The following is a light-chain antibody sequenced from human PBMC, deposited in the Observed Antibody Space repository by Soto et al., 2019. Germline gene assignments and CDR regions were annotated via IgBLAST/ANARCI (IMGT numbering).Light chain of an antibody. CDR1: QSVTSSY. CDR2: GAS. CDR3: QQSSSSFTT. Sequence: EIVLTQSPGTLSLSPGERATLSCRASQSVTSSYLAWYQQKPGHAPRLLIYGASGRATAIPDRFGGSGSGTDFTLTISRLEPEDFAVYYCQQSSSSFTTFGQVTRLEIK. J-gene: IGKJ5*01. V-gene: IGKV3-20*01.